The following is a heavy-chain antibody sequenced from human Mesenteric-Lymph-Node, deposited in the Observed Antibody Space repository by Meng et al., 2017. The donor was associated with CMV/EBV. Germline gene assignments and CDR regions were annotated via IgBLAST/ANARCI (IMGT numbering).Heavy chain of an antibody. CDR1: Y. Sequence: YWNWIRQPPGKGLEWIGEIDHSGSTNYNPSLKSRVTISVDTSKNQFSLKVTSVTAAETAVYYCARAPIPHYCSSASCTIHYYYGMDVWDQGTTVTVSS. J-gene: IGHJ6*02. V-gene: IGHV4-34*01. CDR2: IDHSGST. CDR3: ARAPIPHYCSSASCTIHYYYGMDV. D-gene: IGHD2-2*01.